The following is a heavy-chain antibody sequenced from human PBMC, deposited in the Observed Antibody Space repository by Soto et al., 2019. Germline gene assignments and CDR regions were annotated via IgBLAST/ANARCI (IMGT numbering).Heavy chain of an antibody. CDR1: GFTFSNYW. J-gene: IGHJ4*02. CDR3: ARDLFDY. CDR2: INEDGSEK. V-gene: IGHV3-7*01. Sequence: EVQLVESGGGLVQPGGSLRLSCAASGFTFSNYWMNWVRQAPGKGLEWVANINEDGSEKYYVDSAKGRFTISRDNAKNSLYLQMSSLRAEDTAVYYSARDLFDYWGQGTLVTVSS.